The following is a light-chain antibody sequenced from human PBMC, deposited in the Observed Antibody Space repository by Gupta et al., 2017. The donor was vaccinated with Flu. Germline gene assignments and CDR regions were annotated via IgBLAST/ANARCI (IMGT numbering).Light chain of an antibody. CDR1: SSNIESNT. V-gene: IGLV1-44*01. CDR3: SAWDDSLNGVV. J-gene: IGLJ2*01. Sequence: QSVLTQPPSASGTPGQRVTISCSGSSSNIESNTVNWYQQLPGTAPKLLIYTNTRRPSGVPDRFSGSKSGTSASLAISGLQSEDEADYYCSAWDDSLNGVVFGGGTKLTVL. CDR2: TNT.